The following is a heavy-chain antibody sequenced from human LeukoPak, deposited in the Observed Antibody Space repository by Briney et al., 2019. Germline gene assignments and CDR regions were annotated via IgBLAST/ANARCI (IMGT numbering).Heavy chain of an antibody. CDR1: GGTFSSHA. CDR2: IIPMFGTG. V-gene: IGHV1-69*13. D-gene: IGHD5-12*01. Sequence: SVKVSCKASGGTFSSHAISWVRQAPGQGLEWMGGIIPMFGTGNSAQKFQGRVTITADESTNIAYMKLSSLRSEDTAGYYCASLALASRNFFDYWGQGTLVTVSS. CDR3: ASLALASRNFFDY. J-gene: IGHJ4*02.